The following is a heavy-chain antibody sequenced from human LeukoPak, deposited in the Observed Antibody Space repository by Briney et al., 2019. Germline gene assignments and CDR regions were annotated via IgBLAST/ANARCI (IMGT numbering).Heavy chain of an antibody. J-gene: IGHJ4*02. CDR3: ARGSVSGSYIPY. CDR1: GFTFSSYW. CDR2: INSDGSST. D-gene: IGHD1-26*01. V-gene: IGHV3-74*01. Sequence: KSGGSLRLSCAASGFTFSSYWMHWVRQAPGKGLVWVSRINSDGSSTSYADSVKGRFTISRDNAKNTLYLQMNSLRAEDTAVYYCARGSVSGSYIPYWGQGTLVTVSS.